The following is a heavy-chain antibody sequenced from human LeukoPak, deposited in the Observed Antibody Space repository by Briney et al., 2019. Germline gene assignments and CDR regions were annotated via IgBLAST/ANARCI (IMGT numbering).Heavy chain of an antibody. Sequence: SQTLSLTCTVSGGSIGSGNFYWNWIRQHPGRGLEWIGYIYGTGITYYNPSLKSRVTISADTSKKQFSLNLRSVTAADTAVYYCARDSGSTSRSSWTWGPKTKKVDSRFDPWGLGTLVTVSS. J-gene: IGHJ5*02. CDR2: IYGTGIT. V-gene: IGHV4-31*03. D-gene: IGHD3-22*01. CDR1: GGSIGSGNFY. CDR3: ARDSGSTSRSSWTWGPKTKKVDSRFDP.